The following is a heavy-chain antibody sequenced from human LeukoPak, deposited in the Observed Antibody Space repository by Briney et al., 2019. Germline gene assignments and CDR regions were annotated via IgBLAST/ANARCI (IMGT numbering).Heavy chain of an antibody. CDR1: GYSFTSYW. D-gene: IGHD6-6*01. Sequence: GESLKISCKGSGYSFTSYWIGWVRQMPGKGLEWMGIIYPGDSDTRYSPSFQGQVTISADKSISTAYLQWSSLKASDTAMYYCARRQYSSSPRVSYNWFDPWGQGTLVTVSS. CDR3: ARRQYSSSPRVSYNWFDP. V-gene: IGHV5-51*01. CDR2: IYPGDSDT. J-gene: IGHJ5*02.